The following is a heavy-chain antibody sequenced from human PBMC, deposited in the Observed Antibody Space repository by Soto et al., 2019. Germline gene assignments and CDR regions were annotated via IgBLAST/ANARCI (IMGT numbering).Heavy chain of an antibody. V-gene: IGHV3-7*01. CDR1: GFIFSDYW. CDR2: IKEDGSVK. D-gene: IGHD4-17*01. J-gene: IGHJ4*02. Sequence: EVQLAESGGNLVQPGGSLRLSCAASGFIFSDYWMSWVRQAPGKGLEWVANIKEDGSVKQYVDSVKGRFTISRDNAKQSLYLQMNSLGDEDTAVYYCAREPQPRNDYGGLDYWGQGTLVTVSS. CDR3: AREPQPRNDYGGLDY.